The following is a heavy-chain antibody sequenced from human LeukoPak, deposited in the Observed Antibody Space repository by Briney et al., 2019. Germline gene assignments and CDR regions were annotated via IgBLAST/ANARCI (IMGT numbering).Heavy chain of an antibody. D-gene: IGHD3-3*01. Sequence: SVKVSCKASGRTFSSYAISWVRQAPGQGLEWMGGIIPIFGTANYAQKFQGRVTITADESTSTAYMELSSLRSEDTAVYYCARGKDVLRFLEWSHYFDYWGQGTLVTLSS. V-gene: IGHV1-69*01. CDR1: GRTFSSYA. CDR2: IIPIFGTA. CDR3: ARGKDVLRFLEWSHYFDY. J-gene: IGHJ4*02.